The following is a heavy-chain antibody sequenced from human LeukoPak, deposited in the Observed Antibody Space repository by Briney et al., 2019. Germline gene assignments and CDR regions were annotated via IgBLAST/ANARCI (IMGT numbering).Heavy chain of an antibody. Sequence: ASVKVSCKASGGTSSTNAISWVRQAPGQGLEWMGRIIPIFDIANYAQKFQGRVTITADKSTSTAYMELSSLRSEDTAVYYCARDMGDGGYNYGMDVWGQGTTVTVSS. CDR1: GGTSSTNA. V-gene: IGHV1-69*04. J-gene: IGHJ6*02. CDR3: ARDMGDGGYNYGMDV. CDR2: IIPIFDIA. D-gene: IGHD3-10*01.